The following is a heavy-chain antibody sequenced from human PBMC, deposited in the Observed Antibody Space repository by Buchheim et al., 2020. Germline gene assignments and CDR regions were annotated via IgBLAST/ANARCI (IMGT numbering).Heavy chain of an antibody. CDR1: EFTFRDHA. V-gene: IGHV3-23*04. J-gene: IGHJ4*02. CDR3: AQELRPNDS. Sequence: LLVESGGDLVQPGGSLRLSCVASEFTFRDHAMTWVRQAPGKGLQWVSSIDISGTYTDYADSVRGRFSISRENSKNKLYLQMNSLRPDDTAVYYCAQELRPNDSWGPGT. CDR2: IDISGTYT.